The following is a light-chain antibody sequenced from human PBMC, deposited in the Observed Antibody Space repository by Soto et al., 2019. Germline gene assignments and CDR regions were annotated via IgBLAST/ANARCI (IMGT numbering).Light chain of an antibody. CDR1: QSVSRSY. CDR2: GAS. CDR3: EQYGLSGT. V-gene: IGKV3-20*01. Sequence: IPLTLSPVTXSLKRPKRAPRPWRARQSVSRSYLAWYKQKPRKXPXXXIYGASNRATGIADRFSGSGSGTDLTLTISRLENEDCAVYYCEQYGLSGTVGEGTQV. J-gene: IGKJ4*02.